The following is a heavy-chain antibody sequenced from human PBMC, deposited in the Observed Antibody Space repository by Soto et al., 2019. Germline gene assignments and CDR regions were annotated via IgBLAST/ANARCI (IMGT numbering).Heavy chain of an antibody. Sequence: QVQLQESGPGLVKPSETLSLTCAVSGDSISSYYCMWIRQPPGKGLESIGYLYYGRSANYNPSRKSGVTLSVDTSTNQCSLTLSSMTAADTAVYYCALRSMAVVPEYWGQGTLVTVSS. V-gene: IGHV4-59*01. CDR2: LYYGRSA. D-gene: IGHD3-22*01. J-gene: IGHJ4*02. CDR3: ALRSMAVVPEY. CDR1: GDSISSYY.